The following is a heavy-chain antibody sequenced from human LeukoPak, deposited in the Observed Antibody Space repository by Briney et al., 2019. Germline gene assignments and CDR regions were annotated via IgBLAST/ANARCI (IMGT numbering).Heavy chain of an antibody. CDR2: INHSGST. J-gene: IGHJ4*02. CDR3: ARLTMVRGVNS. Sequence: SGTLSLTCAVSGGSISSSNWWSWIRQPPGKGLEWIGEINHSGSTNYNPSLKSRVTISVDTSKNQFSLKLSSVTTADTAVYYCARLTMVRGVNSWGQGTLVTVSS. V-gene: IGHV4-4*02. D-gene: IGHD3-10*01. CDR1: GGSISSSNW.